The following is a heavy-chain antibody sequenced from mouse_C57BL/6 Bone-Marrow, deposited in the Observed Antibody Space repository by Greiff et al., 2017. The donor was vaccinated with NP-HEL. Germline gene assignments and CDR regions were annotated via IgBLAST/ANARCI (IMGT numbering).Heavy chain of an antibody. Sequence: EVQRVESGPELVKPGASVKISCKASGYSFTGYYMNWVKQSPEKSLEWIGEINPSTGGTTYNQKFKAKATLTVDTSSSTAYMQLKSLTSEDSAVYYCARGDYGSSYGWLAYWGQGTLVTVSA. CDR2: INPSTGGT. CDR1: GYSFTGYY. CDR3: ARGDYGSSYGWLAY. D-gene: IGHD1-1*01. V-gene: IGHV1-42*01. J-gene: IGHJ3*01.